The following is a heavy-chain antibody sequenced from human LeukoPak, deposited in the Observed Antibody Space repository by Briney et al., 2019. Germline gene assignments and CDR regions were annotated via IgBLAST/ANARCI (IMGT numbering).Heavy chain of an antibody. V-gene: IGHV4-59*08. CDR3: ARFPFDYVGGAFDI. J-gene: IGHJ3*02. CDR2: IYYSGST. D-gene: IGHD4-17*01. CDR1: GGSISSYY. Sequence: SETLSLTCTVSGGSISSYYWSWIRQPPGKGLEWIGCIYYSGSTNYNPSLKSRVTISVDTSKNQFSLKLSSVTAADTAVYYCARFPFDYVGGAFDIWGQGTMVTVSS.